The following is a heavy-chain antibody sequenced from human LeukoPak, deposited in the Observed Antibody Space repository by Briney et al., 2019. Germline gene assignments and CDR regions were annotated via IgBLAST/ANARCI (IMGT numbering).Heavy chain of an antibody. V-gene: IGHV1-8*01. CDR3: ARGSLRMAVAEN. CDR1: GYTFTGYD. J-gene: IGHJ4*02. Sequence: ASVKVSCKASGYTFTGYDINWVRQATGQGLEWMGWMNPNSGNTGYAQKFQGRVTMTRNTSISTAYMELSSLRSEDTAVYYCARGSLRMAVAENWGQGTLVTVSS. CDR2: MNPNSGNT. D-gene: IGHD6-19*01.